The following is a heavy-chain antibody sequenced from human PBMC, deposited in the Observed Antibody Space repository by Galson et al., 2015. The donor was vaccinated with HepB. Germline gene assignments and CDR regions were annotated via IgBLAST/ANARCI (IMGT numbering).Heavy chain of an antibody. CDR1: GGTFSSYA. V-gene: IGHV1-69*04. J-gene: IGHJ6*03. CDR3: ASDSEPAAMNYYYYYMDV. CDR2: IIPILGIA. D-gene: IGHD2-2*01. Sequence: SVKVSCKASGGTFSSYAISWVRQAPGQGLEWMGRIIPILGIANYAQKFQGRVTITADKSTSTAYMELSSLRSEDTAVYYCASDSEPAAMNYYYYYMDVWGKGTTVTVSS.